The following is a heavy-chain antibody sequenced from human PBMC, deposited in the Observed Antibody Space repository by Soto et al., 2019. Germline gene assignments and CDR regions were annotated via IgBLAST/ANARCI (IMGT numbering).Heavy chain of an antibody. CDR1: GFTFSSYA. J-gene: IGHJ3*02. Sequence: QVQLVESGGGVVQPGRSLRLSCAASGFTFSSYAMHWVRQAPGKGLEWVAVISYDGSNKYYADSVKGRFTISRDNSKNTLYLQMNSLRAEDTAVYYCARERTLTENAFDIWGQGTMVTVSS. CDR2: ISYDGSNK. CDR3: ARERTLTENAFDI. V-gene: IGHV3-30-3*01. D-gene: IGHD7-27*01.